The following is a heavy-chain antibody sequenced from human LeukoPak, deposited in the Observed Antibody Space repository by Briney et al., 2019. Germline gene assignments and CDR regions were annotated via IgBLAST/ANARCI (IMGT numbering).Heavy chain of an antibody. J-gene: IGHJ4*02. Sequence: SCKASGGTFSSYAISWVRQAPGKGLEWVAVISYDGSNKYYADSVKGRFTISRDNSKNTLYLQMDSLRAEDTAVYYCARSWLWGQGTLVTVSS. CDR1: GGTFSSYA. V-gene: IGHV3-30-3*01. CDR2: ISYDGSNK. D-gene: IGHD3-22*01. CDR3: ARSWL.